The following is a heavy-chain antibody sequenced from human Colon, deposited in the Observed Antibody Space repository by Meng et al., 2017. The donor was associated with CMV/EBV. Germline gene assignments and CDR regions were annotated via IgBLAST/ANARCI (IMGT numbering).Heavy chain of an antibody. CDR3: TRDNGGYYSSYSYYGMDV. CDR2: IKQDGSEK. J-gene: IGHJ6*02. Sequence: GGSLRLSGVASEFTFSSYWMNWVRQAPGKGLEWVANIKQDGSEKYYVGSVEGRFTISRDNAKNALYLQMNSLRAEDTAVYYCTRDNGGYYSSYSYYGMDVWGQGTTVTVSS. CDR1: EFTFSSYW. D-gene: IGHD3-3*01. V-gene: IGHV3-7*01.